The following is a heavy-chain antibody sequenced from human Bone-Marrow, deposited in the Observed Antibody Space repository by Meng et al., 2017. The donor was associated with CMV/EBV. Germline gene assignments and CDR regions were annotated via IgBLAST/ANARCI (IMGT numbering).Heavy chain of an antibody. J-gene: IGHJ5*02. D-gene: IGHD2-2*01. CDR1: GGSFSGYY. V-gene: IGHV4-59*01. CDR2: IYHSGST. CDR3: ARESLKGYPSWS. Sequence: GSLRLSCAVYGGSFSGYYWSWIRQPPGKGLEWIGYIYHSGSTNYNPSLKSRVTISVDTSKNQFSLKLSSVTAADTAVYYCARESLKGYPSWSWGQGTLVTVSS.